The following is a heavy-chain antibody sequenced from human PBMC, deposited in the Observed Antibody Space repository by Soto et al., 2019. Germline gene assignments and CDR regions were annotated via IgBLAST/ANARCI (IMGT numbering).Heavy chain of an antibody. CDR3: AKVDGGLRYFDWLSAHDAFDI. CDR1: GVTFSSYG. D-gene: IGHD3-9*01. J-gene: IGHJ3*02. V-gene: IGHV3-30*18. Sequence: GGSLRLSCAASGVTFSSYGMHWVRQAPGKGLEWVAVISYDGSNKYYADSVKGRFTISRDNSKNTLYLQMNSLRAEDTAVYYCAKVDGGLRYFDWLSAHDAFDIWGQGTMVTVSS. CDR2: ISYDGSNK.